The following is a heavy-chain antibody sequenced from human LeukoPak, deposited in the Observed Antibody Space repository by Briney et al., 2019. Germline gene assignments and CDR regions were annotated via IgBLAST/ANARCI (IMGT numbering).Heavy chain of an antibody. CDR2: MYNSGGT. D-gene: IGHD3-22*01. Sequence: SETLSLTCTVSGGSISGSYWSWIRQPPGKGLEWIAYMYNSGGTNYNPSLKSRVTISVDTSENQFSLKLSSVTAADTAVYYCARDRGLTYYYDSSGYYLDWGQGTLVTVSS. CDR3: ARDRGLTYYYDSSGYYLD. CDR1: GGSISGSY. J-gene: IGHJ4*02. V-gene: IGHV4-4*08.